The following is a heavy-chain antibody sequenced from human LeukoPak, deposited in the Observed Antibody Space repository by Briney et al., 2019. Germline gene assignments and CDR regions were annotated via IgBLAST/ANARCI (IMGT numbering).Heavy chain of an antibody. V-gene: IGHV3-53*01. Sequence: GGSLRLSCAASGFTVSSNYMSWVRQAPGKGLEWVSVIYSGGSTYYADSVKGRFTISRDNAKNSLYLQMNSLRDEDTAVYFCARRYCTPSSCYSDYWGQGALVTVSS. CDR1: GFTVSSNY. D-gene: IGHD2-8*01. CDR2: IYSGGST. J-gene: IGHJ4*02. CDR3: ARRYCTPSSCYSDY.